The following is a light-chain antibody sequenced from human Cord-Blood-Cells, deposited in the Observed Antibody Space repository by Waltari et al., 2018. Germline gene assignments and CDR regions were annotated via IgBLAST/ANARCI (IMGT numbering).Light chain of an antibody. Sequence: QSALTPPDSASGSPGQSITISCTGTSSDAARYTLVSWYQQHTGKAPKLMIYEGSKRPSEVSKRFAGSKSGNTASLTVAGLQADDEADYYCCSYAGSSTWLFGGGTKLTVL. V-gene: IGLV2-23*01. CDR1: SSDAARYTL. CDR2: EGS. J-gene: IGLJ3*02. CDR3: CSYAGSSTWL.